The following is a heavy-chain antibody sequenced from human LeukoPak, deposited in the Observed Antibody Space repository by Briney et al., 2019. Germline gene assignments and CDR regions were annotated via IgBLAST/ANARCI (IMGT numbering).Heavy chain of an antibody. Sequence: GGSLRLSCAASGFTFSSYAMSWVRQAPGKGLEWVSAISGSGGSTYYADSVKGRFTISRDNSKNTLYLQMNSLRAEDTAVYYCAKAARVTHYYGSGSYPQDFDYWGQGTLVTVSS. V-gene: IGHV3-23*01. CDR3: AKAARVTHYYGSGSYPQDFDY. CDR2: ISGSGGST. J-gene: IGHJ4*02. D-gene: IGHD3-10*01. CDR1: GFTFSSYA.